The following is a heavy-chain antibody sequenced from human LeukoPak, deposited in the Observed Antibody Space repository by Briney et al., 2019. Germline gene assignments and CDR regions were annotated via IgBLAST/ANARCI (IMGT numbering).Heavy chain of an antibody. J-gene: IGHJ4*02. V-gene: IGHV3-66*01. CDR3: ARGSSSSTLDFDY. CDR2: VYSVGAT. D-gene: IGHD6-6*01. CDR1: GFIVSGNH. Sequence: PGGSLRLSCAASGFIVSGNHMNWVRLAPGKGLEWVSIVYSVGATYYEDSVKGRFTVSRDNAKNSLYLQMNSLRAEDTAVYYCARGSSSSTLDFDYWGQGTLVTVSS.